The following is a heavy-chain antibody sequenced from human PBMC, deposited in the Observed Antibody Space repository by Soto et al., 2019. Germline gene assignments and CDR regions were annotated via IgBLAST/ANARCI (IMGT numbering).Heavy chain of an antibody. D-gene: IGHD6-13*01. V-gene: IGHV1-3*01. J-gene: IGHJ6*02. Sequence: ASVKVSCKASGYSFTTYGINWVRQAPGQGLEWMGCINACNGNTKYSQKFQGRVTITRDTSASTAYMELSSLRSEDTAVYYCASARGGSSWPYYYYGMDVWGQGTTVTVSS. CDR1: GYSFTTYG. CDR3: ASARGGSSWPYYYYGMDV. CDR2: INACNGNT.